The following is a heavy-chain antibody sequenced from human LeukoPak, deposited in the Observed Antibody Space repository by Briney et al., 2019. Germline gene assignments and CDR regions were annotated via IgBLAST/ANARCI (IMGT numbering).Heavy chain of an antibody. CDR1: GASISSYY. V-gene: IGHV4-59*01. J-gene: IGHJ5*02. CDR3: AGDYGGGGWFDP. CDR2: IYYSGST. Sequence: SETLSLTCTVSGASISSYYWSWIRQPPGKGLEWIGYIYYSGSTNYNPSLKSRVTISVDTSKNQFSLKLSSVTAADTAVYYCAGDYGGGGWFDPWGQGTLVTVPS. D-gene: IGHD4-17*01.